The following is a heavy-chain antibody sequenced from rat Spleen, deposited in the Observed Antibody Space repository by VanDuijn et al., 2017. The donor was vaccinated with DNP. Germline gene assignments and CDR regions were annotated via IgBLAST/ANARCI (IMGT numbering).Heavy chain of an antibody. J-gene: IGHJ4*01. CDR3: TSVSMDA. Sequence: EVQLVESDGGLVQPGRSLKLSCAASGFTFSDYYMAWVRQAPTKGLEWVASISSSGGSTFYRDSVKGRFTISRGNAKSTLYLQVNSLRSEDTATYYCTSVSMDAWGQGASVTVSS. CDR1: GFTFSDYY. CDR2: ISSSGGST. V-gene: IGHV5-20*01. D-gene: IGHD1-6*01.